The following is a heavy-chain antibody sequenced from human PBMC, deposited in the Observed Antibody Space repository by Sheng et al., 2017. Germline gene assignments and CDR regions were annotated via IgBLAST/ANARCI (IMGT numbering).Heavy chain of an antibody. CDR2: ISSSGTTI. CDR1: GFTFSDYY. J-gene: IGHJ6*03. D-gene: IGHD3-10*02. V-gene: IGHV3-11*04. CDR3: ARAVPIHYFFYYMDA. Sequence: QVQLVESGGGLVKPGGSLRLSCEASGFTFSDYYMTWIRRAPGTGLEWLSYISSSGTTIYYADSVKGRFTIARDNAKNSLYLQMRSLTVEDTAEYYCARAVPIHYFFYYMDAWGQGTAVTVSS.